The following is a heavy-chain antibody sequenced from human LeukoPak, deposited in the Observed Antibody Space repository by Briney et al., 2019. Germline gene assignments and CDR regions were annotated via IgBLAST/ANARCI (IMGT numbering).Heavy chain of an antibody. J-gene: IGHJ4*02. V-gene: IGHV4-39*07. CDR2: IHYSGTT. CDR1: GGSLSGSGYY. D-gene: IGHD1-1*01. Sequence: SETLSLTCIVSGGSLSGSGYYWGWIRQPPGKGLEWIGSIHYSGTTYYNPSLKSRVTISVDTSKNQFSLKLSSVTAADTAVYYCARETGTTSTTYYFDYWGQGTLVTVSS. CDR3: ARETGTTSTTYYFDY.